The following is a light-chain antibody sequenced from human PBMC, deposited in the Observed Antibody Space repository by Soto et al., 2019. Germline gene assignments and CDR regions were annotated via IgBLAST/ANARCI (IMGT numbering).Light chain of an antibody. CDR2: APS. V-gene: IGKV1-39*01. Sequence: DLPMTQSPSSLSASVGDRVTITCRASQSISSYLNWYQQKPGKAPKLLIYAPSSLQSGVPSRFSGSGSGTDFTLTISSLQPEDFAAYYCQQSYSTPYTFGQGTKLEIK. CDR3: QQSYSTPYT. CDR1: QSISSY. J-gene: IGKJ2*01.